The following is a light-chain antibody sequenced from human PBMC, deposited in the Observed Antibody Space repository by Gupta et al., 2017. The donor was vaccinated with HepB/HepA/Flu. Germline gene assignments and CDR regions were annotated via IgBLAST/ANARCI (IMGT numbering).Light chain of an antibody. J-gene: IGLJ3*02. CDR1: RPNIGINN. V-gene: IGLV1-44*01. CDR3: AAWDDSLDVRL. CDR2: KSD. Sequence: QSVLTQPPSESGTPGQRVTISCSGGRPNIGINNVNWYQQLPGTAPKLLIYKSDKRPSGVPDRFSGSKSDTSASLAITGLQSEDEAEYYCAAWDDSLDVRLFGGGTKLTVL.